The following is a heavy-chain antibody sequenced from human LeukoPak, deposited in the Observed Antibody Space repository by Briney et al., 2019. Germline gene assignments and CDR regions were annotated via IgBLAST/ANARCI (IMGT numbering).Heavy chain of an antibody. Sequence: SETLSLTCTVSGGSISSSSYYWSWIRQPPGKGLEWIGYIYYSGSTNYNPSLKSRVTISVDTSKNQFSLKLSSVTAADTAVYYCARDEPLFGAAGVYYYYGMDVWGQGTTVTVSS. J-gene: IGHJ6*02. V-gene: IGHV4-61*01. D-gene: IGHD6-13*01. CDR3: ARDEPLFGAAGVYYYYGMDV. CDR1: GGSISSSSYY. CDR2: IYYSGST.